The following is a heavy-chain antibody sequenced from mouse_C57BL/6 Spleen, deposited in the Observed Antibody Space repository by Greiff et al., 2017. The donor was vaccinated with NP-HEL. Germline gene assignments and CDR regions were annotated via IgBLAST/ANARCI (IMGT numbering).Heavy chain of an antibody. CDR2: INPYNGGT. V-gene: IGHV1-19*01. D-gene: IGHD2-3*01. J-gene: IGHJ2*01. CDR3: ARGEWLLRSFDY. Sequence: VQLQQSGPVLVKPGASVKMSCKASGYTFTDYYMNWVKQSPGKSLEWIGVINPYNGGTSYNQKFKGKATLTVDNSSSTAYLELNSLTSGDSAVYYCARGEWLLRSFDYWGKGTTLTVSS. CDR1: GYTFTDYY.